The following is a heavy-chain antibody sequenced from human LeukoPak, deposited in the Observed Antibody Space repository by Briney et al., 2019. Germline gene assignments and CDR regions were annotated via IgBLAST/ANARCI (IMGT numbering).Heavy chain of an antibody. CDR1: GGSFNGYY. Sequence: SETLSLTCAVYGGSFNGYYWTWIRQPPGKGLEWIGEINHSGSTNYNPSLKSRVTVSVDTSKNQFSLKLNSVTAADTAVYYCARGLSSGWYGNAYYFDYWGQGTLVTVSS. CDR2: INHSGST. V-gene: IGHV4-34*01. D-gene: IGHD6-19*01. CDR3: ARGLSSGWYGNAYYFDY. J-gene: IGHJ4*02.